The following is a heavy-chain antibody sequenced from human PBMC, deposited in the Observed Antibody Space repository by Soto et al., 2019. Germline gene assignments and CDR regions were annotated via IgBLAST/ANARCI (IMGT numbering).Heavy chain of an antibody. V-gene: IGHV4-30-4*01. CDR2: IYHSGST. CDR3: ARGVAYCVGDCYPDAFDI. D-gene: IGHD2-21*02. J-gene: IGHJ3*02. Sequence: QVQLQESGPGLVKPSQTLSLTCTVSGGSISSGDYYWSWIRQPPGKGLEWIGYIYHSGSTYYNQSLKSRVTIALDTSKTQCSLKMSSVTAADTAVYYCARGVAYCVGDCYPDAFDIWGQGTMVTVSS. CDR1: GGSISSGDYY.